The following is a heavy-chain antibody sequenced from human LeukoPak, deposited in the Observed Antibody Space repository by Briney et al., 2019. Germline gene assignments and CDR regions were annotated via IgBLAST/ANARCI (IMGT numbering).Heavy chain of an antibody. V-gene: IGHV1-69*04. CDR1: GGTFSSYA. D-gene: IGHD3-22*01. CDR3: AATYYYDSSGYKHLDY. CDR2: IIPILGIA. Sequence: ASVKVSCKASGGTFSSYAISWVRQAPGQGLEWMGRIIPILGIANYAQKFQGRVTITADKSTSTAYMELSSLRSEDTAVYYCAATYYYDSSGYKHLDYWGQGTLVTVSS. J-gene: IGHJ4*02.